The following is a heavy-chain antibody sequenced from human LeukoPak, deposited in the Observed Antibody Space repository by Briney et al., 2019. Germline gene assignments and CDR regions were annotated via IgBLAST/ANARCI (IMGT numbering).Heavy chain of an antibody. CDR3: AKVSGGRYFDWFFDY. J-gene: IGHJ4*02. CDR2: ISYDGSNK. Sequence: GRSLRLSCAASGFTFSSYAMHWVRKAPGKGLEWVAVISYDGSNKYYADSVKGRFTISRDNSKNTLYLQMNSLRAEDTAVYYCAKVSGGRYFDWFFDYWGQGTLVTVSS. D-gene: IGHD3-9*01. V-gene: IGHV3-30-3*01. CDR1: GFTFSSYA.